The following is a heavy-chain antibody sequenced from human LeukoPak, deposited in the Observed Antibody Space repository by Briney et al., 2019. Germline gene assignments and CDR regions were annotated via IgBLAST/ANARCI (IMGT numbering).Heavy chain of an antibody. CDR2: INPNSGGT. CDR3: ARDYYGSGTKRLDP. V-gene: IGHV1-2*04. J-gene: IGHJ5*02. Sequence: ASVKVSCKASGYTFTGYYMHWVRQAPGQGLEWMGWINPNSGGTNYAQKFQGWVTMTRDTSISTAYMELSRLRSDDTAVYYCARDYYGSGTKRLDPWGQGTLVTVSS. CDR1: GYTFTGYY. D-gene: IGHD3-10*01.